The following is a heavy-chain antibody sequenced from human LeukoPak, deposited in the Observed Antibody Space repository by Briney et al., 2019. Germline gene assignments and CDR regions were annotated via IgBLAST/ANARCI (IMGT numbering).Heavy chain of an antibody. Sequence: SETLSLTCTVSGASVSSGSFCWNWIRQSPGKGLDWIGYIYYTGTTNYNPSLKSRVTISVDPSNNQFSLKLSSVTAADTAVYYCTRGLYGSGSYGYGYWGQGTLVTVS. CDR3: TRGLYGSGSYGYGY. CDR1: GASVSSGSFC. D-gene: IGHD3-10*01. J-gene: IGHJ4*02. CDR2: IYYTGTT. V-gene: IGHV4-61*01.